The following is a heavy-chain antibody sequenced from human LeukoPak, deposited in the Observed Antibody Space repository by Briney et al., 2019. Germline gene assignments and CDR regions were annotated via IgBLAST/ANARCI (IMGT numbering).Heavy chain of an antibody. V-gene: IGHV1-2*04. CDR3: AIGLDYDILTGYPPVY. D-gene: IGHD3-9*01. CDR2: INPNSGGT. CDR1: GCSFTGYY. J-gene: IGHJ4*02. Sequence: ASVKVSCKASGCSFTGYYMHWVRQAPGQGLEWMGWINPNSGGTNYAQKFQGWVTMTRDTSISTAYMELSRLRSDDTAVYYCAIGLDYDILTGYPPVYWGQGTLVTVSS.